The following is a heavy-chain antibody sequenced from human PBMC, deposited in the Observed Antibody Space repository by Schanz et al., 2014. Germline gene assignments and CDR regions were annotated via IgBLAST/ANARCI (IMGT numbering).Heavy chain of an antibody. Sequence: EVQLLESGGGLVQPGGSLRLSCAASGFTFSTSAMSWVRQVPGKGLVWVSRINGDGSNTNYADSVKGRFTISRDNSKNTLYLQMNSLRAEDTAVYYCARDRRNADLDYWGQGTLVTVSS. CDR1: GFTFSTSA. CDR3: ARDRRNADLDY. D-gene: IGHD1-1*01. J-gene: IGHJ4*02. CDR2: INGDGSNT. V-gene: IGHV3-23*01.